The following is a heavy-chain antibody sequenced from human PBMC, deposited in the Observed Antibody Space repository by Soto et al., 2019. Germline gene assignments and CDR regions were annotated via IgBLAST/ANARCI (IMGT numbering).Heavy chain of an antibody. CDR2: IYWDGDE. D-gene: IGHD3-16*01. Sequence: GSGPTLVNPTQTLTLTCTYSGFSFDMNKARVGWVRQPPGKALEWLALIYWDGDEHYSPSLKSRLSITKDTSKDQVVLTLTDVNPADTATYYCVKGTLGTYGHVCFEYWGQGTLVTVSS. J-gene: IGHJ4*02. V-gene: IGHV2-5*02. CDR1: GFSFDMNKAR. CDR3: VKGTLGTYGHVCFEY.